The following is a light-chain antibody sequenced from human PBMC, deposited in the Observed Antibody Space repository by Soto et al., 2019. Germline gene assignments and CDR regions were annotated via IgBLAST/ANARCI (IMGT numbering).Light chain of an antibody. J-gene: IGKJ4*01. V-gene: IGKV3D-7*01. CDR3: QQSYTTVRS. CDR1: ERGSSSY. CDR2: GPS. Sequence: EILLTQSPGTLSLSPGERSTLSCRASERGSSSYLAWYQQRPGQAPRLLIYGPSTRATGIPARFSGSGSGTEFTLTISSLQSEDFATYFCQQSYTTVRSFGGGTKVDIK.